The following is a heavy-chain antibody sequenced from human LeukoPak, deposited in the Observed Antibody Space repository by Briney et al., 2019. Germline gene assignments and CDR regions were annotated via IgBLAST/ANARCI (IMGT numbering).Heavy chain of an antibody. D-gene: IGHD3-3*01. CDR3: AKGSKEVLFTRDHYMDV. J-gene: IGHJ6*03. CDR2: IRYDGSNK. V-gene: IGHV3-30*02. Sequence: GGSLRLSCAASGFTFSSYGMHWVRQAPGKGLEWVTFIRYDGSNKYYADSVKGRFTISRDNSKNTLYLQMNSLRAEDTAVYYCAKGSKEVLFTRDHYMDVWGKGTTVTISS. CDR1: GFTFSSYG.